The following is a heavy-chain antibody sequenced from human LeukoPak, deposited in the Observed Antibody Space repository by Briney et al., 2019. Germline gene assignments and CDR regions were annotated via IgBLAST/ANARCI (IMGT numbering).Heavy chain of an antibody. D-gene: IGHD5-18*01. V-gene: IGHV1-69*05. CDR1: GGTFSSFA. CDR3: ATNLLGYSYGYGGEYVGDAFDI. J-gene: IGHJ3*02. CDR2: IIPIFGTA. Sequence: GSSVKVSCKASGGTFSSFAISWVRQAPGQGLEWMGGIIPIFGTANYAQKFQGRVTITTDESTSTAYMELSSLRSEDTAVYYCATNLLGYSYGYGGEYVGDAFDIWGQGTMVTVSS.